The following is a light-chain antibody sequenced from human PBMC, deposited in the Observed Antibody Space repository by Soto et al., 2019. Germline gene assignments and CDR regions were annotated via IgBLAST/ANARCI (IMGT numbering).Light chain of an antibody. CDR1: QSITRW. J-gene: IGKJ2*01. Sequence: DIQMTQSPSTLSASVGDRVTITCRASQSITRWLAWYQQKPGKAPKLLIYDASNLQSGVPSRFSGSGSGTEFTLTIASLQPDDFAIYHCQQYSTNSTFGQGTTLEIK. CDR3: QQYSTNST. V-gene: IGKV1-5*01. CDR2: DAS.